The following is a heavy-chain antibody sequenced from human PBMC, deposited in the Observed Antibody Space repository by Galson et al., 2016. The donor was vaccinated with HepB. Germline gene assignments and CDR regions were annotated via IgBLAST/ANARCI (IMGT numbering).Heavy chain of an antibody. CDR1: GFTFSSYW. CDR3: VREAPWSYLFKY. V-gene: IGHV3-74*01. Sequence: SLRLSCAASGFTFSSYWMHWVRQAPGKGLVWVSRIGSDESSTSYADSVKGRFTISRDNAKNTLYLQMFSLRAEDTGVYYCVREAPWSYLFKYWGQGTLVTVSS. J-gene: IGHJ4*02. CDR2: IGSDESST. D-gene: IGHD1-26*01.